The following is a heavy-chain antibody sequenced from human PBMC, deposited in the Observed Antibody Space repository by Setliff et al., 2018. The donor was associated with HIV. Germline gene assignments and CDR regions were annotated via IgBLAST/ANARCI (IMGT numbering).Heavy chain of an antibody. CDR2: IDTNTGNP. CDR1: GYTFTGYY. V-gene: IGHV7-4-1*02. Sequence: ASVKVSCKASGYTFTGYYMHWLRQAPGQGLEWMGWIDTNTGNPTYAQGFTGRFVFSLDTSVSTAFLQISTLKAEDTAVYYCARLSPYGDYLLFQYWGQGTQVTVSS. J-gene: IGHJ4*02. D-gene: IGHD4-17*01. CDR3: ARLSPYGDYLLFQY.